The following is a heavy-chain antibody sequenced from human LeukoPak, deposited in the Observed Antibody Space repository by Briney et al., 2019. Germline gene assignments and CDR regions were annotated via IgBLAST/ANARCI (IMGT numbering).Heavy chain of an antibody. J-gene: IGHJ4*02. CDR1: GFTFSSYA. Sequence: GGSLRLSCAASGFTFSSYAMHWVRQAPGKGLEWVAVISYDGSNKYYADSVKGRFTISRDNSKNTLYLQMNSLRAEDTAVYYCARDFGGSYFDYWGQGTLSPSPQ. CDR3: ARDFGGSYFDY. V-gene: IGHV3-30-3*01. CDR2: ISYDGSNK. D-gene: IGHD1-26*01.